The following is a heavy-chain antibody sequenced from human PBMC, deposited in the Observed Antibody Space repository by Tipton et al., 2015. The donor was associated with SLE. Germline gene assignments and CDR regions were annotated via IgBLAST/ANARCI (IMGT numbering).Heavy chain of an antibody. J-gene: IGHJ4*02. CDR3: ARRAAAGGFDY. Sequence: SLSLSCAASGFTFSSYSMNWVRQAPGKGLEWVSSISSSSSYIYYADSVKGRFTISRDNAKNSLYLQMNSLRAEDTAVYYCARRAAAGGFDYWGQGTLVTVSS. CDR2: ISSSSSYI. CDR1: GFTFSSYS. V-gene: IGHV3-21*01. D-gene: IGHD6-13*01.